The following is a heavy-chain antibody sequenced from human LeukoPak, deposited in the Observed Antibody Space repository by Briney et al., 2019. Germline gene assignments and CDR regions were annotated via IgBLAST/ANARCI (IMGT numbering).Heavy chain of an antibody. CDR1: GFTLSNAW. J-gene: IGHJ4*02. D-gene: IGHD6-6*01. V-gene: IGHV3-15*04. CDR3: TTDRGIAARPLFDF. CDR2: IESKTDGGTT. Sequence: PGGSLRLSCAASGFTLSNAWMGWVRQAPGKGLEGIGRIESKTDGGTTDYAAPVKGRFTISRDDSKNTLYLQLNSLKSDDTAQYYCTTDRGIAARPLFDFWGQGILVTVSS.